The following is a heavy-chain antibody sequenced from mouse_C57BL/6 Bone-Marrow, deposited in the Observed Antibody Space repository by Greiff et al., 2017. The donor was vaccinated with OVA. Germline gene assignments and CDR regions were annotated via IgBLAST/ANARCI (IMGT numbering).Heavy chain of an antibody. CDR2: INPSNGGT. Sequence: QVHVKQPGTELVKPGASVKLSCKASGYTFTSYWMHWVKQRPGQGLEWIGNINPSNGGTNYNEKFKSKATLTVDKSSSTAYMQLSSLTSEDSADYYCARRGYYGSPWYFDVWGTGTTVTVSS. D-gene: IGHD1-1*01. CDR3: ARRGYYGSPWYFDV. V-gene: IGHV1-53*01. CDR1: GYTFTSYW. J-gene: IGHJ1*03.